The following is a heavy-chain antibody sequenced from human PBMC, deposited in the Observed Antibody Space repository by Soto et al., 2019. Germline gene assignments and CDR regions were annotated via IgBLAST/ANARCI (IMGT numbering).Heavy chain of an antibody. CDR1: GFTFSDYY. V-gene: IGHV3-11*01. J-gene: IGHJ4*02. CDR2: ISSRSSTI. CDR3: ASGTNGAFFVY. D-gene: IGHD2-8*01. Sequence: QVQLVESGGGLVKPGGSLRLSCAASGFTFSDYYMSWIRQAPGKGLEWVSYISSRSSTIFYADSVKGRFTISRDNVKNPLYLQMNTLRAEDTAVDYCASGTNGAFFVYWGQGILVTVSS.